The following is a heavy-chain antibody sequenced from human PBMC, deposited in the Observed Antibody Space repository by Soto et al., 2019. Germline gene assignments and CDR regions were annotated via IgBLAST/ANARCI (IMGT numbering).Heavy chain of an antibody. CDR1: GGSISSGGYY. J-gene: IGHJ4*02. V-gene: IGHV4-31*03. Sequence: SETLSLTCTVSGGSISSGGYYWSWIRQHPGKGLEWIGYIYYSGSTYYNPSLKSRVTISVDTSKNQFSLKLSSVTAADTAVYYCARDRPGRYYDSSGIDYWGQGTLVTVSS. CDR3: ARDRPGRYYDSSGIDY. CDR2: IYYSGST. D-gene: IGHD3-22*01.